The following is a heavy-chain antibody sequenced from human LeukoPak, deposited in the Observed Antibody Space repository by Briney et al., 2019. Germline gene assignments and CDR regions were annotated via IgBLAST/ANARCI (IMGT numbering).Heavy chain of an antibody. CDR2: IYYSGST. Sequence: SETLSLTCTVSGGSISSSSYYWGWIRQPPGKGLEWIGSIYYSGSTYYNPSLKSRVTISVDTSKNQFSLKLSSVTAADTAVYYCARRQYYYGSGSYFYWFDPWGQGTLVTVSS. CDR3: ARRQYYYGSGSYFYWFDP. V-gene: IGHV4-39*01. CDR1: GGSISSSSYY. J-gene: IGHJ5*02. D-gene: IGHD3-10*01.